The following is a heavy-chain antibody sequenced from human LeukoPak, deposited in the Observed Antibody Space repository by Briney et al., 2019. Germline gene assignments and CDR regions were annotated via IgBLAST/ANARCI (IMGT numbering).Heavy chain of an antibody. V-gene: IGHV4-59*01. Sequence: SETLSLTCTVSGGSISSYYWSWIRQPPGKGLEWIGYIYYSGSTNYNPSLKSRVTISVDTSKNQFSLNLSSVTAADTAVNYCARDLGDYNHKAFDIWGQGTMVTVSS. CDR2: IYYSGST. CDR1: GGSISSYY. J-gene: IGHJ3*02. D-gene: IGHD4-11*01. CDR3: ARDLGDYNHKAFDI.